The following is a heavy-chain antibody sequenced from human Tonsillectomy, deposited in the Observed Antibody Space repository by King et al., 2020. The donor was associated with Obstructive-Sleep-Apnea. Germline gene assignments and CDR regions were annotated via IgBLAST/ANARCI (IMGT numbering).Heavy chain of an antibody. V-gene: IGHV3-33*01. CDR1: GFTFSSYG. Sequence: VQLVESGGGVVQPGRSLRLSCAASGFTFSSYGMHWVRQAPGKGLEWVAVIWYDGSNKYYADSVKGRFTISRDNSKNTLYLQMNSLRAEDTAVYYCAREPVEMATISLNWFDPWGQGTLVTVSS. CDR2: IWYDGSNK. J-gene: IGHJ5*02. CDR3: AREPVEMATISLNWFDP. D-gene: IGHD5-24*01.